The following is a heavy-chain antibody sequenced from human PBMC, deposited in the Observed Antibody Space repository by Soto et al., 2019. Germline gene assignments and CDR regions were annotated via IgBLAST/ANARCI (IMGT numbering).Heavy chain of an antibody. CDR1: GGSFSGYY. D-gene: IGHD2-8*02. V-gene: IGHV4-34*01. J-gene: IGHJ4*02. CDR2: INHSGST. CDR3: ARDKITGLFDY. Sequence: QVQLQQWGAGLLKPSETLSLTCAVYGGSFSGYYWTWIRQPPGTGLEWIGEINHSGSTNYNPSLKSRVTISVDPSKNQFSLKLTSVTAADPAVYYCARDKITGLFDYWGQGTLVTGSS.